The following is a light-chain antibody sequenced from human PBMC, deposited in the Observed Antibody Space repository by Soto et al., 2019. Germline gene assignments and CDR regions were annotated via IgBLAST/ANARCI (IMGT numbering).Light chain of an antibody. CDR2: GAS. CDR1: QSVSSSY. V-gene: IGKV3-20*01. J-gene: IGKJ1*01. Sequence: EVLLTQSPATLSLSPGERATLSCRASQSVSSSYLAWYQQKPGQAPRLLIYGASSRATGIPDRFSGSGSGTDFTLTISRLEPEDFAVYYCQQYGSSPGTFGQGTKVEIK. CDR3: QQYGSSPGT.